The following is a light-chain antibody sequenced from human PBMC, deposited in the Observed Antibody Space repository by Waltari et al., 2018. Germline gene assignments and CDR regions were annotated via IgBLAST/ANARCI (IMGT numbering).Light chain of an antibody. CDR2: RDE. J-gene: IGLJ3*02. V-gene: IGLV1-47*01. CDR3: AAWDDSLSCWV. Sequence: QSVLTQPPSASGTPGQRVTISCSGSSSNVGSSYVYWYQHLPGAAPKVLMFRDEVRASGIPDRFSGSKSGTSASLAISGLRSEDEADYYCAAWDDSLSCWVFGGGTKLTVL. CDR1: SSNVGSSY.